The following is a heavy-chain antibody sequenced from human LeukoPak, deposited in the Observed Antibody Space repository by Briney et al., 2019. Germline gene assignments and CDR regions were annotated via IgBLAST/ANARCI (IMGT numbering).Heavy chain of an antibody. CDR2: IYPGDSNT. CDR3: ARRASGSYSDY. CDR1: GYSFASFW. D-gene: IGHD1-26*01. V-gene: IGHV5-51*01. J-gene: IGHJ4*02. Sequence: GESLQISCKGSGYSFASFWIGWVRQMPGKGLEWMGIIYPGDSNTKYSPSFQGQVTISADKSISTAYLQWSSLKASDTAMYYCARRASGSYSDYWGQGTQVTVSS.